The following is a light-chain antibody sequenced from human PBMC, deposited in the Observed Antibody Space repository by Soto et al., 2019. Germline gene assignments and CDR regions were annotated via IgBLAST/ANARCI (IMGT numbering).Light chain of an antibody. V-gene: IGKV3-20*01. J-gene: IGKJ1*01. Sequence: EIVLTQSPGTLSLSPGERATLSCRASQSVSSSYLAWYQQKPRQAPRLLIYGASSRATGIPDRFSGSGSGTDFTLTISRLEPEDFAVYYCQQYGSSPWTFGQGTKVDI. CDR2: GAS. CDR1: QSVSSSY. CDR3: QQYGSSPWT.